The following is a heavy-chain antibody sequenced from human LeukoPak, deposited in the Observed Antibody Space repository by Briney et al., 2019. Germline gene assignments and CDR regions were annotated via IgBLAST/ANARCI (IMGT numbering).Heavy chain of an antibody. CDR3: GRETSHFDY. CDR2: TYYRSKWYN. V-gene: IGHV6-1*01. Sequence: SQTLSLTCVISGDSVSSNSAACNCITQSPSRGLEWLARTYYRSKWYNDYAVSVKSRITINPDTSKNQFFLQLNSVTPEDTAVYYCGRETSHFDYWGQGTLVTVSS. J-gene: IGHJ4*02. CDR1: GDSVSSNSAA.